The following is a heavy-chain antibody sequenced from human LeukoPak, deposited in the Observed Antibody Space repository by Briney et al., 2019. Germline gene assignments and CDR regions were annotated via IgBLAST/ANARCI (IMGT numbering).Heavy chain of an antibody. CDR3: AAGGYYGSGAFHI. Sequence: SETLSLTCTVSGGSINSYYWTWIRQPPGKGLEWIGYISYSGATSYNPSLKSRVTISEDTSKNQFYLGLSSMTAADTAIYYCAAGGYYGSGAFHIWGLGTMVTVSS. V-gene: IGHV4-59*01. D-gene: IGHD3-10*01. J-gene: IGHJ3*02. CDR1: GGSINSYY. CDR2: ISYSGAT.